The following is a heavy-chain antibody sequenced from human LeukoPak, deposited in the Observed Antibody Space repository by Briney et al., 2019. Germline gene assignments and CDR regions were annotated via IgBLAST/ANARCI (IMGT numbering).Heavy chain of an antibody. CDR3: ARDDFSSFDI. CDR1: GGSISSYY. D-gene: IGHD2-15*01. V-gene: IGHV4-59*01. J-gene: IGHJ3*02. Sequence: PSETLSLTCTVSGGSISSYYWSWIRQPPGKGLEWIGYIYYSGSTNYNPSLKSRVTISVDTSKNQFSLKLSSVTAADTAVYYCARDDFSSFDIWGQGTMVTVSS. CDR2: IYYSGST.